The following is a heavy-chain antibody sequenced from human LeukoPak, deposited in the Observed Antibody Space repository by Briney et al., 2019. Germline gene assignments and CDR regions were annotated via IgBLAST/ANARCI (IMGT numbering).Heavy chain of an antibody. Sequence: GGSLRLSCAASGFTFSSYAISWVRQAPGKGLEWVSAISGSGGSTYYADSVKGRFTISRDNSKNTLYLQMNSLRAEDTAVYYCAKIGYSSGWSHFDYWGQGTPVTVSS. CDR2: ISGSGGST. D-gene: IGHD6-19*01. CDR3: AKIGYSSGWSHFDY. J-gene: IGHJ4*02. V-gene: IGHV3-23*01. CDR1: GFTFSSYA.